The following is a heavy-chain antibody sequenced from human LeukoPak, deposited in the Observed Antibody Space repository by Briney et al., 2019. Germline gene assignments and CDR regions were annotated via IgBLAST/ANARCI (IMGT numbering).Heavy chain of an antibody. V-gene: IGHV4-59*01. Sequence: SETPSLTCTVSGGSISNYYWSWIRQPPGKGLEWIGYIYYSGSTTYDPSLKSRVTMSVDTSNNQFSLKLSSVTAADTAVYYCATIINITMIDNYYMDVWGKGTTVTVSS. CDR2: IYYSGST. CDR1: GGSISNYY. D-gene: IGHD3-22*01. J-gene: IGHJ6*03. CDR3: ATIINITMIDNYYMDV.